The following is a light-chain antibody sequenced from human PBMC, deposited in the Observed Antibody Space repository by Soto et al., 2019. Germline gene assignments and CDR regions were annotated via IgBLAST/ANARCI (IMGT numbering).Light chain of an antibody. CDR3: QQRNIWPPVT. J-gene: IGKJ5*01. CDR2: GAS. Sequence: EIVLTQSPGTLSLSPGERATLSCWASQSVSGNFLAWYQVKPGQAPRLVVYGASTRASGFPDRFSGSGSGTDFTLTISRLEPEDFAMYYCQQRNIWPPVTFGQGTRLEIK. CDR1: QSVSGNF. V-gene: IGKV3D-20*02.